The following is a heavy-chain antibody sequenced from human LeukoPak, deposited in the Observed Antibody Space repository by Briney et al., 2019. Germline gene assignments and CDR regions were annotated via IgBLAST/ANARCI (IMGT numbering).Heavy chain of an antibody. CDR3: AKDLTMTVVVSTFDY. CDR1: GFTFSSYA. J-gene: IGHJ4*02. CDR2: ISGSGGST. V-gene: IGHV3-23*01. D-gene: IGHD3-22*01. Sequence: GGSLRLSCAASGFTFSSYAMSWVRQAPGKGLEWVSAISGSGGSTYYADSVKGRFTISRDNSKNTLYLQMNSLRAKDTAVYYCAKDLTMTVVVSTFDYWGQGTLVTVSS.